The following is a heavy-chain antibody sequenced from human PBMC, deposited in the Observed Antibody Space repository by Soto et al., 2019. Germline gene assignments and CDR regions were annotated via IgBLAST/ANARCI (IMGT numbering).Heavy chain of an antibody. CDR3: ARRLTGRTTGDWFDP. Sequence: GGSLRLSCAASGFIFSDYYMAWIRQAPGKGLEWVSDISSGGGAKNVADSVRGRFTISRDNTNNSLYLQMNSLRVEDTALYYCARRLTGRTTGDWFDPWGQGTLVTVSS. V-gene: IGHV3-11*01. J-gene: IGHJ5*02. D-gene: IGHD1-20*01. CDR2: ISSGGGAK. CDR1: GFIFSDYY.